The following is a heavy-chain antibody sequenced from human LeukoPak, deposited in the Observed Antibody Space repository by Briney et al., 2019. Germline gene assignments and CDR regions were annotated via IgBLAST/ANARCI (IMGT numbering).Heavy chain of an antibody. Sequence: ASVKVSCKASGYTFTSYGISWVRQAPGQGLEWMGWISAYNGNTNYAQKLQGRVTMTTDTSTSTAYMELSSLRSEDTAVYYCARVKGYYYDSSTLDYWGQGTLVTVSS. CDR2: ISAYNGNT. CDR1: GYTFTSYG. CDR3: ARVKGYYYDSSTLDY. V-gene: IGHV1-18*01. D-gene: IGHD3-22*01. J-gene: IGHJ4*02.